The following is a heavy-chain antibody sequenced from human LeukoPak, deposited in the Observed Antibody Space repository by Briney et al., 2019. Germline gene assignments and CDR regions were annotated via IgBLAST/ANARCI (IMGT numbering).Heavy chain of an antibody. Sequence: GGSLTLSCAASGFTFSSYAMSWVRPAPGKGLEWVSAISGSGGSTYYADSVKGRFTTSRDNSKNPLYLQMNSLRAEDTAVYYCAHISSSWPDYWGEGTLVTVSS. J-gene: IGHJ4*02. V-gene: IGHV3-23*01. D-gene: IGHD6-13*01. CDR2: ISGSGGST. CDR3: AHISSSWPDY. CDR1: GFTFSSYA.